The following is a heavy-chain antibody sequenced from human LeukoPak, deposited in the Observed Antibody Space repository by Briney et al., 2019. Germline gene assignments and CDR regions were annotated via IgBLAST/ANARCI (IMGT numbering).Heavy chain of an antibody. CDR2: ISAYNGNT. V-gene: IGHV1-18*01. CDR3: ARARSGWLRYYYYYMDV. J-gene: IGHJ6*03. CDR1: GYTFTSYG. D-gene: IGHD6-19*01. Sequence: ASVKVSCKASGYTFTSYGISWVRQAPGQGLEWMGWISAYNGNTNYAQKLQGRVTMTTDTSTSTAYMELRSLRSDDTAVYYCARARSGWLRYYYYYMDVWGKGTTVTISS.